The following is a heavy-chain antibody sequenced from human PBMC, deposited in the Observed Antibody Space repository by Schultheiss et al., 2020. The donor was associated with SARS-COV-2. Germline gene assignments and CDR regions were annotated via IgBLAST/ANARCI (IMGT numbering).Heavy chain of an antibody. V-gene: IGHV3-48*04. CDR3: ATEDYGSGSYQYYFDY. CDR2: ISGSSNTI. CDR1: GFTFSNYG. D-gene: IGHD3-10*01. J-gene: IGHJ4*02. Sequence: GGSLRLSCAASGFTFSNYGMNWVRQAPGKGLEWLSHISGSSNTIYYADSVKGRFTISRDNAKNSLYLQMNSLRAEDTAVYYCATEDYGSGSYQYYFDYWGRGTLVTVSS.